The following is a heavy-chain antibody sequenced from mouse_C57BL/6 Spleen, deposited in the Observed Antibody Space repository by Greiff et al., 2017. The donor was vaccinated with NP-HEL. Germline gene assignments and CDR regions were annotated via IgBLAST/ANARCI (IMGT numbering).Heavy chain of an antibody. V-gene: IGHV1-42*01. D-gene: IGHD2-4*01. J-gene: IGHJ3*01. CDR3: ARRDYDGAWFAY. CDR2: INPSTGGT. CDR1: GYSFTGYY. Sequence: EVQLQQSGPELVKPGASVKISCKASGYSFTGYYMNWVKQSPEKSLEWIGEINPSTGGTTYNQKFKAKATLTVDKSSSTAYMQLKGLTSEDSAVYYCARRDYDGAWFAYWGQGTLVTVSA.